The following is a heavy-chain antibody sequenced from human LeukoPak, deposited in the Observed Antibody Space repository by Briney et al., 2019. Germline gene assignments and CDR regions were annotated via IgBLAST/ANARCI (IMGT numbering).Heavy chain of an antibody. Sequence: GGSLRLSCAASGFTFSTYSMNWVRQAPGKGLEWVSYISGSSSTIYYADSVKGRFTISRDNAKNSLYLQMNSLRAEDTAVSYCATPFDYWGQGSLVTVSS. CDR3: ATPFDY. CDR2: ISGSSSTI. CDR1: GFTFSTYS. V-gene: IGHV3-48*01. J-gene: IGHJ4*02.